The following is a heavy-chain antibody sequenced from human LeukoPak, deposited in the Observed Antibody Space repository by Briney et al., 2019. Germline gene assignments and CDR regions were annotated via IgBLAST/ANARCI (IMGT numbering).Heavy chain of an antibody. D-gene: IGHD2-21*02. CDR1: GGSISSYY. V-gene: IGHV4-59*01. Sequence: PSVTLSLTCTVSGGSISSYYWSWIRQPPGKGLEWIGYIYYSGSTNYNPSLKSRVTISVDTSKNQFSLKLSSVTAADTAVYYCARTKTFRNCGGDCYSFDYWGQGTLVTVSS. CDR3: ARTKTFRNCGGDCYSFDY. CDR2: IYYSGST. J-gene: IGHJ4*02.